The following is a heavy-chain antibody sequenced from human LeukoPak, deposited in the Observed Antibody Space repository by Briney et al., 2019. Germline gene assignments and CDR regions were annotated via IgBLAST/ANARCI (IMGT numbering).Heavy chain of an antibody. D-gene: IGHD1-26*01. Sequence: GASVKVSCKASGYTFTSYDINWVRQATGQGLEWMGWMNPNSGNTGYAQKFQGRVTMTRNTSISTAYMELSSLRSEDTAVYYCARVPSGSYNKTYDYWGQGTLVTVSS. CDR2: MNPNSGNT. J-gene: IGHJ4*02. CDR3: ARVPSGSYNKTYDY. CDR1: GYTFTSYD. V-gene: IGHV1-8*01.